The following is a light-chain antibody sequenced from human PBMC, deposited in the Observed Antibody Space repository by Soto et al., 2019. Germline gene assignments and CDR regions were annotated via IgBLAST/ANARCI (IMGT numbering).Light chain of an antibody. CDR2: NTD. CDR1: SGSVSSTSY. V-gene: IGLV8-61*01. Sequence: QTVVTQEPSLSVSPGGTVTLTCGWTSGSVSSTSYPSWYQQTPGQPPRTLIYNTDTRSSGVPDRFSGSILGNKAALTITGAQADDECDYYCVLYLGSGISVFGGGTKLTVL. CDR3: VLYLGSGISV. J-gene: IGLJ3*02.